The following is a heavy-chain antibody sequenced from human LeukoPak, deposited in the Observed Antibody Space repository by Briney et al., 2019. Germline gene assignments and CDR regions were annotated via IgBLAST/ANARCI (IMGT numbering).Heavy chain of an antibody. V-gene: IGHV1-8*01. CDR1: GYTFTSYD. CDR3: ARGPGDSSSWYRVYYYYYYGMDV. D-gene: IGHD6-13*01. Sequence: EASVKVSCKASGYTFTSYDINWVRQATGQGLEWMGWMNPNSGNTGYAQKFQGRVTMTRNTSISTAYMELSSLRSKDTAVYYCARGPGDSSSWYRVYYYYYYGMDVWGQGTTVTVSS. J-gene: IGHJ6*02. CDR2: MNPNSGNT.